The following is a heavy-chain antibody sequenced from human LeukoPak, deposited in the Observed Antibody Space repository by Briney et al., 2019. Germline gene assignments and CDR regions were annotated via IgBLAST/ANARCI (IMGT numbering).Heavy chain of an antibody. CDR2: INPSGGSA. CDR3: ARVSATIIAVAGRIDY. J-gene: IGHJ4*02. Sequence: ASVKVSCKASGYTFSIYNMHWVRQAPGQGLEWMGIINPSGGSASDAQKFQGRLTMTRDTSTSTLYMELSSLRSEDTAVYYCARVSATIIAVAGRIDYWGQGTLVTVSS. CDR1: GYTFSIYN. D-gene: IGHD6-19*01. V-gene: IGHV1-46*01.